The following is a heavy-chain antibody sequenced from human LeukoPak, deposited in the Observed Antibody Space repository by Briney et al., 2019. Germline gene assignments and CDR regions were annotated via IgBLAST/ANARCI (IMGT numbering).Heavy chain of an antibody. Sequence: SVKVSFKASGGTFSSYAIGWVRQAPGQGLEWMGGIIPIFGTANYAQKFQGRVTITTDESTSTAYMELSSLRSEDTAVYYCASGNYDYVWGSYRGFDYWGQGTLVTVSS. CDR2: IIPIFGTA. V-gene: IGHV1-69*05. CDR3: ASGNYDYVWGSYRGFDY. J-gene: IGHJ4*02. CDR1: GGTFSSYA. D-gene: IGHD3-16*02.